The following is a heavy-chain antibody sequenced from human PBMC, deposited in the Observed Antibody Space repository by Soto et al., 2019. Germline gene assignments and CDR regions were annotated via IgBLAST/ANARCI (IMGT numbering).Heavy chain of an antibody. CDR1: GGTFSSYA. J-gene: IGHJ6*02. Sequence: ASVKVSCKASGGTFSSYAISWVRQAPGQGLEWMGGIIPIFGTANYAQKFQGRVTITADESTSTAYMELSSLRSEDTAVYYCARGVCITIFGLVIDYGMDVWGQGTTVTVSS. D-gene: IGHD3-3*01. CDR3: ARGVCITIFGLVIDYGMDV. V-gene: IGHV1-69*13. CDR2: IIPIFGTA.